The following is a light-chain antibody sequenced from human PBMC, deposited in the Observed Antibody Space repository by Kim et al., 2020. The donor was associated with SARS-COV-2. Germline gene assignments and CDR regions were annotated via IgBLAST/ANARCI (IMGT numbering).Light chain of an antibody. J-gene: IGKJ5*01. CDR3: QQYDNLPIT. CDR1: RDISNY. CDR2: DAS. Sequence: AHVADGVTITSQASRDISNYVKWYQQKPGRAAQLLLYDASNLETDVPSRFSRGGCGTALTFTISSLQYEDIATYYCQQYDNLPITFGRGTRLEIK. V-gene: IGKV1-33*01.